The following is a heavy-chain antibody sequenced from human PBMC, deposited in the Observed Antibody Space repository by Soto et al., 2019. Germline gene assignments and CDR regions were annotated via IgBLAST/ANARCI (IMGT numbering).Heavy chain of an antibody. CDR2: IYHSGST. Sequence: SETLSLTCAVSCGSISSSNWWSWVRQPPGKGLEWIGEIYHSGSTNYNPSLKSRVTISVDKSKNQFSLKLSSVTAADTAVYYCARDRAWGYYYDSSGYYKDAFDIWGQGTMVTVSS. D-gene: IGHD3-22*01. J-gene: IGHJ3*02. V-gene: IGHV4-4*02. CDR3: ARDRAWGYYYDSSGYYKDAFDI. CDR1: CGSISSSNW.